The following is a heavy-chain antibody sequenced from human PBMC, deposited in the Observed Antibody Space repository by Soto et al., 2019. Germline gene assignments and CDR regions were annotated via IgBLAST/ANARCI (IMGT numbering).Heavy chain of an antibody. V-gene: IGHV1-69*13. CDR2: IIPIFGTA. D-gene: IGHD2-2*01. CDR1: GGTFSSYA. Sequence: SVKVSCKASGGTFSSYAISWVRQAPGQGLEWMGGIIPIFGTADYAQKFQGRVTITADESTSTAYMELSSLRSEDTAVYYCARGGIVVVQAAIRSYYYYYGMDVWGQGTTVTVYS. CDR3: ARGGIVVVQAAIRSYYYYYGMDV. J-gene: IGHJ6*02.